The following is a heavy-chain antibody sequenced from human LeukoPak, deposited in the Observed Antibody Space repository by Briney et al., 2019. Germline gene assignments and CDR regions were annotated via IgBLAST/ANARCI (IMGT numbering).Heavy chain of an antibody. Sequence: ETLSLTCTVSGGSISSSSYYWGWIRQPPGKGLEWVSAISNNGGYTYYADSVQGRFTISRDNSKSTLCLQMNSLRAEDTAVYYCAKQLGYCSDGSCYFPYWGQGTLVTVSS. D-gene: IGHD2-15*01. V-gene: IGHV3-23*01. J-gene: IGHJ4*02. CDR3: AKQLGYCSDGSCYFPY. CDR1: GGSISSSSYY. CDR2: ISNNGGYT.